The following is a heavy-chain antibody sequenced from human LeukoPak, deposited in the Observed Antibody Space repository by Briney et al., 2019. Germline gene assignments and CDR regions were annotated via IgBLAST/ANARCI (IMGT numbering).Heavy chain of an antibody. CDR1: GFTFSTYG. J-gene: IGHJ4*02. CDR3: AKERRYGGAFDY. D-gene: IGHD3-16*01. Sequence: GGSLRLSCAASGFTFSTYGMNWVRQAPGEGLEWVSGISGSGVSTYYADSAKGRFTISRDNSKNTLYLQMNSLRAEDTAVYYCAKERRYGGAFDYWGQGTLVTVSS. V-gene: IGHV3-23*01. CDR2: ISGSGVST.